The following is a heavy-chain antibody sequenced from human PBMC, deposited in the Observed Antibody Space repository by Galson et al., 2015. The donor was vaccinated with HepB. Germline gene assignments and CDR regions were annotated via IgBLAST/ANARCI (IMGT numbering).Heavy chain of an antibody. CDR2: INPNSGGT. J-gene: IGHJ6*02. CDR1: GYTFTGYY. Sequence: SVKVSCKASGYTFTGYYMHWVRQAPGQGLEWMGRINPNSGGTNYAQKFQGRVTMTRDTSISTAYMELSRLRSDDTAVYYCARKAVMVRGNYYGMDVWGQGTTVTVSS. V-gene: IGHV1-2*06. D-gene: IGHD3-10*01. CDR3: ARKAVMVRGNYYGMDV.